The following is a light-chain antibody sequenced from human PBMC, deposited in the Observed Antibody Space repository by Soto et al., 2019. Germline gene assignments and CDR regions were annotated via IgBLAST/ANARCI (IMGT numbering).Light chain of an antibody. Sequence: IGMTQSPATLSVSPGERATLSCRASQSISDKLAWYQQKPGQAPRLLIYGASTRATCVPVRFSGSGSGTEITLTITSLQTEEFAVYYCQEYNTWRPITFRGGTKVEMK. CDR2: GAS. CDR1: QSISDK. V-gene: IGKV3-15*01. CDR3: QEYNTWRPIT. J-gene: IGKJ4*01.